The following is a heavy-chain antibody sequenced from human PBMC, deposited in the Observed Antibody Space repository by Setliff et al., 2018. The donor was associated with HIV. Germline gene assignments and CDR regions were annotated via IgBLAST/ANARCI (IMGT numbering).Heavy chain of an antibody. CDR1: GDSISNYY. V-gene: IGHV4-4*09. J-gene: IGHJ4*01. D-gene: IGHD3-9*01. Sequence: ETLSLTCTVSGDSISNYYWSWVRQPPGKGLEWIGYIYTSGSTNYNPSLKSRVTISVDTSKNQFSLKLSSVTAADTAVYYCARLRYSVFDYWGHGTLVTSPQ. CDR3: ARLRYSVFDY. CDR2: IYTSGST.